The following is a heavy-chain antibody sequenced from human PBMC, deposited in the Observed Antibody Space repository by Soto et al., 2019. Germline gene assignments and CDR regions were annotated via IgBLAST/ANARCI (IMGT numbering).Heavy chain of an antibody. CDR2: INAASGNT. CDR3: ERSHFTNGVSHDAFDF. Sequence: ASVKVSCKASGGTFSSYAISWVRQAPGQGLEWMGWINAASGNTSYSQKFQGRVTMTRNTSVSTAYMELSSLRSEDTAVYYCERSHFTNGVSHDAFDFWGLGTMVNVS. J-gene: IGHJ3*01. CDR1: GGTFSSYA. V-gene: IGHV1-8*02. D-gene: IGHD2-8*01.